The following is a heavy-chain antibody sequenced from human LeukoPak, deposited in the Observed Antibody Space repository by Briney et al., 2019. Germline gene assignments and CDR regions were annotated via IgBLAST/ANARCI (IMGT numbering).Heavy chain of an antibody. CDR1: GFTFSSYG. V-gene: IGHV3-30*02. D-gene: IGHD6-19*01. CDR2: IRYDGSNK. J-gene: IGHJ4*02. CDR3: AKDLHPQWLARTVDY. Sequence: PGGSLRLSCAASGFTFSSYGMHWVRQAPGKGLEWVAFIRYDGSNKYYADSVKGRFTISRDNSKNTLYLQMNSLRAEDTAVYYCAKDLHPQWLARTVDYWGQGTLVTVSS.